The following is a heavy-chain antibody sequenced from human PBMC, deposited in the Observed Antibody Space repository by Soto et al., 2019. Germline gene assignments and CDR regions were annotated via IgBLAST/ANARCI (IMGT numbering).Heavy chain of an antibody. D-gene: IGHD5-12*01. CDR2: ISYDGSNK. V-gene: IGHV3-30-3*01. CDR3: AREERYRAFVDFYYYYYGMDV. J-gene: IGHJ6*02. CDR1: GFTFSSYA. Sequence: GGSLRLSCAASGFTFSSYAMHWVRQAPGKGLEWVAVISYDGSNKYYADSVKGRLTISRDNSKNTLYLQMNSLRAEDTAVYYCAREERYRAFVDFYYYYYGMDVWGQGTTVTVSS.